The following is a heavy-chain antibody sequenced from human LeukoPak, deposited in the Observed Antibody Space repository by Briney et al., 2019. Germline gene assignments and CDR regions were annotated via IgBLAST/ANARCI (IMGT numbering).Heavy chain of an antibody. CDR1: GFTFSSYE. CDR3: AKDPNGDYVGAFDF. V-gene: IGHV3-48*03. Sequence: PGGSLRLSCAASGFTFSSYEMNWVRQAPGKGLEWVSYISSSGSTIYYADSVKGRSTISRDNSKNTLYLQMNSLRADDTAVYYCAKDPNGDYVGAFDFWGRGTMVTVSS. D-gene: IGHD4-17*01. J-gene: IGHJ3*01. CDR2: ISSSGSTI.